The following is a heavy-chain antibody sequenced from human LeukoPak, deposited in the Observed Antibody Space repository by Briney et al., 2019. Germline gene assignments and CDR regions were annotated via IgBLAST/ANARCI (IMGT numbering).Heavy chain of an antibody. CDR1: GFTFSSYG. D-gene: IGHD3-22*01. V-gene: IGHV3-30*18. CDR3: AKLHYYDSSGYYPGGDY. CDR2: VSYDGSNK. Sequence: GGSLRLSCAASGFTFSSYGTHWVRQAPGKGLEWVAVVSYDGSNKYYADSVKGRFTISRDNSKNTLYLQMNSLRAEDTAVYYCAKLHYYDSSGYYPGGDYWGQGTLVTVSS. J-gene: IGHJ4*02.